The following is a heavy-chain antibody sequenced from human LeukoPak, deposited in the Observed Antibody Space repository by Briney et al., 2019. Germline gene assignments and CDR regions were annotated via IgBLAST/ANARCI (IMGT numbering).Heavy chain of an antibody. CDR3: ARDGINMDV. Sequence: PGGSLRLSCAASGFTFSSYAMHWVRQAPGKGLEWVAVISYDGSNKYYADSVKGRFTISRDNSKNTLYLQMNSLRAEDMAVYYCARDGINMDVWGKGTTVTVSS. J-gene: IGHJ6*03. V-gene: IGHV3-30*04. CDR2: ISYDGSNK. CDR1: GFTFSSYA. D-gene: IGHD1-26*01.